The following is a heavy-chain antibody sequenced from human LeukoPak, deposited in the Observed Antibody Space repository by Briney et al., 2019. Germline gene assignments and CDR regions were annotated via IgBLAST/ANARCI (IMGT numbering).Heavy chain of an antibody. CDR1: GCTLSKHW. J-gene: IGHJ4*02. CDR3: GREWAVDF. V-gene: IGHV3-7*01. CDR2: IKQDGSEK. Sequence: GGSLRLSCAGSGCTLSKHWMTWVRQAPGKGLECVAIIKQDGSEKYYVNSVKGRFTISRDNAKNSLYLQMNSLRVEDTAVYYCGREWAVDFWGQGTLVTVFS.